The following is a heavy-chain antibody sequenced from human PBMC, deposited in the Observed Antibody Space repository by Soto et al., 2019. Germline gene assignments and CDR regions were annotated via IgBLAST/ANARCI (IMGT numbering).Heavy chain of an antibody. CDR1: GYTFTGYY. D-gene: IGHD6-13*01. CDR3: ARDEGIAAAGLDP. J-gene: IGHJ5*02. Sequence: EASVKVSCKASGYTFTGYYMHWVRQAPGQGLEWMGWINPNSGGTNYAQKFQGRVTMTRDTSISTAYMELSRLRSDDTAVYYCARDEGIAAAGLDPWGQGTLVTVSS. CDR2: INPNSGGT. V-gene: IGHV1-2*02.